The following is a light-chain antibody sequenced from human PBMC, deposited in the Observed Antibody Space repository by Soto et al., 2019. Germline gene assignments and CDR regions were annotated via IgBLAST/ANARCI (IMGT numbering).Light chain of an antibody. CDR3: QQYSTYWT. Sequence: DIQMTQSPSTLSASVGDRVTITCRASQSISSWLAWYQQKPGKAPKLLIYKASNLESGVPSRFSGSGSGTEFTLTISRLQPDDFATYDCQQYSTYWTFGQGTKVEIK. J-gene: IGKJ1*01. CDR1: QSISSW. V-gene: IGKV1-5*03. CDR2: KAS.